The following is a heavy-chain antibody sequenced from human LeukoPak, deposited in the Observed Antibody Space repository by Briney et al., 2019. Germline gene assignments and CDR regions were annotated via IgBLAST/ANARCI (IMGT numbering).Heavy chain of an antibody. CDR3: ARGAWVVVVPAPTQWFDP. Sequence: YPSETLSLTCTVSGGSISGYYWSWIRQPPGKGLEWIGYIYYSGSTNYNPSLKSRVTISVDTSKNQFSLKLSSVTAADTAVYYCARGAWVVVVPAPTQWFDPWGQGTLVTVSS. CDR2: IYYSGST. D-gene: IGHD2-2*01. V-gene: IGHV4-59*12. J-gene: IGHJ5*02. CDR1: GGSISGYY.